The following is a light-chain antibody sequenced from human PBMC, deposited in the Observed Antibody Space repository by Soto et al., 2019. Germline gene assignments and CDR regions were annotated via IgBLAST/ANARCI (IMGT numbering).Light chain of an antibody. V-gene: IGKV1-5*01. CDR1: QDISKY. CDR3: QQYNILST. CDR2: DAS. J-gene: IGKJ1*01. Sequence: DIQMTQSPSSLSASVGDRVTITCQASQDISKYLNWYQHKPGKAPKLLIYDASTLESGVPTRFGGSGSGTEFTLTISSLHPDDFATYYCQQYNILSTFGQGSMVDIK.